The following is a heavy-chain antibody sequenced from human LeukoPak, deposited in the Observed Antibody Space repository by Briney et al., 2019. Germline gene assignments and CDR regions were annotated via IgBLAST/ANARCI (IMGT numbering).Heavy chain of an antibody. J-gene: IGHJ1*01. CDR2: IIPIFGTA. Sequence: SVKVSCKASGGTFSSYAISWVRQAPGQGLEWMGGIIPIFGTANYAQKFQGRVTITADESTSTAYMELSSLRSEDTAVYYCASLPRYCSSTSCYEHWGQGTLVTVSS. CDR1: GGTFSSYA. D-gene: IGHD2-2*01. V-gene: IGHV1-69*13. CDR3: ASLPRYCSSTSCYEH.